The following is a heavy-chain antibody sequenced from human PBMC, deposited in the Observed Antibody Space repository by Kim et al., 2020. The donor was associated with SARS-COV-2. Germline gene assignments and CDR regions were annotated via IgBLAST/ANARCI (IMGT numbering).Heavy chain of an antibody. Sequence: AESVKGRFTISRDNAKNSLYLQMNSLRAEDTALYYCARSGSYYNPYFDYWGQGTLVTVSS. D-gene: IGHD3-10*01. J-gene: IGHJ4*02. CDR3: ARSGSYYNPYFDY. V-gene: IGHV3-9*01.